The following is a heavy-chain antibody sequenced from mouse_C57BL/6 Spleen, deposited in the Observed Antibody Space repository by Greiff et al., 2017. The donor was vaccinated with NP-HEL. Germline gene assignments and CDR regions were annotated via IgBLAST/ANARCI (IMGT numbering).Heavy chain of an antibody. Sequence: QVQLQQPGAELVKPGASVKLSCKASGYTFTSYWMQWVKQRPGQGLEWIGEIDPSDSYTNYNQKFKDKATLTADKSSSTAYMQLSSLTSEDSAVYYCARSGMVTTYAMDYWGQGTSVTVSS. V-gene: IGHV1-50*01. CDR3: ARSGMVTTYAMDY. J-gene: IGHJ4*01. CDR2: IDPSDSYT. CDR1: GYTFTSYW. D-gene: IGHD2-2*01.